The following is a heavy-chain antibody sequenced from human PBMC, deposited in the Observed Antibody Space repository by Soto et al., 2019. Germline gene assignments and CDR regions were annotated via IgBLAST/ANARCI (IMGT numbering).Heavy chain of an antibody. V-gene: IGHV1-69*13. J-gene: IGHJ6*04. CDR3: ARDGPINSGYDFYYYYGMDV. D-gene: IGHD5-12*01. Sequence: SVKVSGKASGGTFSSYAISWVRQAPGQGLEWMGGIIPIFGTANYAQKFQGRVTITADESTSTAYMELSSLRSEDTAVYYCARDGPINSGYDFYYYYGMDVWGKGTTVTVSS. CDR1: GGTFSSYA. CDR2: IIPIFGTA.